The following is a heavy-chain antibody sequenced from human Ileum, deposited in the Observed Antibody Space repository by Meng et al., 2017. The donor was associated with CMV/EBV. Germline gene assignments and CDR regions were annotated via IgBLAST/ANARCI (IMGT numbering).Heavy chain of an antibody. CDR3: ARSVLDTAMVKMGGYYYYGMDV. Sequence: SETLSLTCTVSGGSISSYYWSWIRQPPGKGLEWIGYIYYSGSTNYNPSLKSRVTILVDTSKNQFSQKLSSVTAADTAVYYCARSVLDTAMVKMGGYYYYGMDVWGQGTTVTVSS. D-gene: IGHD5-18*01. J-gene: IGHJ6*02. V-gene: IGHV4-59*01. CDR1: GGSISSYY. CDR2: IYYSGST.